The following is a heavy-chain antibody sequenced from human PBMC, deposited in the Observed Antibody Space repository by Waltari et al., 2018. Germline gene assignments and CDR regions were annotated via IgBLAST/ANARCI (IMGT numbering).Heavy chain of an antibody. J-gene: IGHJ4*02. V-gene: IGHV4-34*01. CDR3: ARSRDGYKGLFDY. CDR2: IYHSGST. CDR1: GGSFSDDY. D-gene: IGHD5-12*01. Sequence: QVQLQQWGAGLVRPSETLSLTCAAYGGSFSDDYWSCIRQSPGKGLEWIGCIYHSGSTNYNPSLKSRVTISVDTSKNQFSLKLSSVTAADTAVYFCARSRDGYKGLFDYWGQGTLVTVSS.